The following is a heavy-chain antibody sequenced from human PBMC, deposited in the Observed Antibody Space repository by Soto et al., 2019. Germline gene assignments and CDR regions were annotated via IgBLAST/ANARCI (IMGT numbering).Heavy chain of an antibody. CDR1: GRTFSSYA. J-gene: IGHJ5*02. V-gene: IGHV1-69*01. CDR2: IIPIFGTS. D-gene: IGHD3-22*01. CDR3: ARTEESEVDYYDSSGLNWFDP. Sequence: QVQLVQSGAEVKKPGSSVKVSCKASGRTFSSYAISWVRQAPGQGLEWMGGIIPIFGTSNYAQKFQGRVTITADESTSTAYMELSSLRSEDTAVYYCARTEESEVDYYDSSGLNWFDPWGQGTLVTVSS.